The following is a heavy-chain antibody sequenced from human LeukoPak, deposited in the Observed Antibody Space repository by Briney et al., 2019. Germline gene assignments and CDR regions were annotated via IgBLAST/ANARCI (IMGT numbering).Heavy chain of an antibody. D-gene: IGHD1-1*01. Sequence: GRSLRLSCAASGFTFSDYYMRWIRQAPGKGLEWVAYITSSSSTNYADSVKGRFSVSRDNAKNSLFLQMNGLRAEDTAVYYCARVIRGTGGDWLDPWGQGTLVTVSS. CDR3: ARVIRGTGGDWLDP. V-gene: IGHV3-11*06. CDR1: GFTFSDYY. CDR2: ITSSSST. J-gene: IGHJ5*02.